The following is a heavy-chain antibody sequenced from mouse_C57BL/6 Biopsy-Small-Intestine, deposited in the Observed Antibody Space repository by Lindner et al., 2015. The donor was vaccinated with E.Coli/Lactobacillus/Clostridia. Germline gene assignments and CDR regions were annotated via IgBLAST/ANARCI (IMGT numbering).Heavy chain of an antibody. CDR2: TYPGNDNT. CDR3: ARSGLLRSFDY. D-gene: IGHD1-1*01. Sequence: VQLQESGPELAKPGASVKLSCKASGYTFTNYDVNWVIQRPGQGLEWIGWTYPGNDNTKYNENFKDKATLTVDTSSDTAFMELHSLTSADSAVYFCARSGLLRSFDYWGQGTTLTVSS. J-gene: IGHJ2*01. CDR1: GYTFTNYD. V-gene: IGHV1-85*01.